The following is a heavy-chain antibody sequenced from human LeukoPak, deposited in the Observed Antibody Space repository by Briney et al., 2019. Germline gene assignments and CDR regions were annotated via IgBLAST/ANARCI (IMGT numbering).Heavy chain of an antibody. CDR2: MNPNSGNT. Sequence: ASVKVSCKASGDTFNNSGINWVRQATGQGLEWMGWMNPNSGNTGYAQKFQGRVTITRNTSISTAYMELSSLRSEDTAVYYCARLDSSSDFDYWGQGTLVTVSS. CDR3: ARLDSSSDFDY. CDR1: GDTFNNSG. D-gene: IGHD6-6*01. V-gene: IGHV1-8*03. J-gene: IGHJ4*02.